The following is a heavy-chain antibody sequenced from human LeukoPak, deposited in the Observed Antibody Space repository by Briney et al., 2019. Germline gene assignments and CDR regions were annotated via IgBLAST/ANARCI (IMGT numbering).Heavy chain of an antibody. CDR1: GGSFSGYY. D-gene: IGHD3-10*01. CDR2: INHSGST. CDR3: ARKATMVRGVITNDY. J-gene: IGHJ4*02. V-gene: IGHV4-34*01. Sequence: PSETLSLTCTVSGGSFSGYYWSWIRQPPGKGLEWIGEINHSGSTNYNPSLKSRVTISVDTSKNQFSLKLSSVTAADTAVYYCARKATMVRGVITNDYWGQGTLVTVSS.